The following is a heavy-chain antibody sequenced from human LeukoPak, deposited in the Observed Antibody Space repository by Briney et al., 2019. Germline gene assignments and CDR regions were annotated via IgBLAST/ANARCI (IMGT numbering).Heavy chain of an antibody. CDR3: AKDRPNYFGTNGHYYRRDGDF. V-gene: IGHV3-23*01. J-gene: IGHJ4*02. Sequence: GGSLRLSCAASEFTFSIYAMSWVRQAPGRGLEWVASITSTGESAWYAGSVKGRFTISRDNSKYTVYLQMNSLRAEDTAIYYCAKDRPNYFGTNGHYYRRDGDFWGQGTLVTVSS. D-gene: IGHD3-22*01. CDR2: ITSTGESA. CDR1: EFTFSIYA.